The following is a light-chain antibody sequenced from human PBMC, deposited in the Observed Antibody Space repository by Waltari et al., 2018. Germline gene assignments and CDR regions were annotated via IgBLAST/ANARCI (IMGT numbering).Light chain of an antibody. J-gene: IGLJ1*01. CDR2: EVI. CDR3: CSYAGSGTYV. CDR1: NSDVGNYNL. V-gene: IGLV2-23*02. Sequence: QSALTQPASVSGTPGQSITISCTGTNSDVGNYNLVSWYQHHPGEAPKLMMCEVIKRPSGVSNRFSGSKSGSTASLTIAGLQAEDEADYYCCSYAGSGTYVFGTGTKVTVL.